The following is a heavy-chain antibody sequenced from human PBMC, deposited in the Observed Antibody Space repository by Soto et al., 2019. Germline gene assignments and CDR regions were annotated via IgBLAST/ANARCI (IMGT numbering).Heavy chain of an antibody. CDR3: ARIQGSGWDWYFDL. CDR2: IFSNDEK. D-gene: IGHD6-19*01. V-gene: IGHV2-26*01. J-gene: IGHJ2*01. CDR1: GFSLSNARMG. Sequence: QVTLKESGPVLVKPTETLTLTCTVSGFSLSNARMGVSWIRQPPGKALEWLAHIFSNDEKSYSTSLKSRLTTXKXTXTRKVVLTMTNMDPVDTATYYCARIQGSGWDWYFDLWGRRTLVTVSS.